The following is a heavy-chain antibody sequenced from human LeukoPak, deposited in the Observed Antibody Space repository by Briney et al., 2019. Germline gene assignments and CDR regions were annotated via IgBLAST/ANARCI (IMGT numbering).Heavy chain of an antibody. CDR2: IIPIFGTA. CDR3: AREGSSWYSRSDTPFDY. D-gene: IGHD6-13*01. Sequence: ASVKVSCKASGGTFSSYAIRWVRQAPGQGLEWMGGIIPIFGTANYAQKFQGRVTITADKSTSTAYMELSSLRSEDTAVYYCAREGSSWYSRSDTPFDYWGQGTLVTVSS. V-gene: IGHV1-69*06. CDR1: GGTFSSYA. J-gene: IGHJ4*02.